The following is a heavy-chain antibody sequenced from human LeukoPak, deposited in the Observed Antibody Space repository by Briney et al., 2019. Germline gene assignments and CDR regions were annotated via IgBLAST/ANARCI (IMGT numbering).Heavy chain of an antibody. CDR2: ISAYNGNT. D-gene: IGHD1-26*01. Sequence: ASVKVSCKASGYTFTSYGISWVRQAPGQGLERMGWISAYNGNTNYAQKLQGRVTMTTDTSTSTAYMELRSLRSDDTAVYYCARRLVGATRKDLDYWGQGTLVTVSS. V-gene: IGHV1-18*01. J-gene: IGHJ4*02. CDR3: ARRLVGATRKDLDY. CDR1: GYTFTSYG.